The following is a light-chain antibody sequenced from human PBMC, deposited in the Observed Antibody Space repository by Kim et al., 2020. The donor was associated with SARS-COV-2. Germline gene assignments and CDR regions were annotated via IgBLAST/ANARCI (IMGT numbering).Light chain of an antibody. CDR2: LNCDSSH. CDR1: RARGPNG. V-gene: IGLV4-69*01. CDR3: QTWGTGYVV. J-gene: IGLJ2*01. Sequence: SIYLTCPLSRARGPNGIAWHQQQTEIGPRYLMKLNCDSSHNKGGGIPERFSGSSSGAERFLTIASLQSEDEADYYCQTWGTGYVVFGGGTKLTVL.